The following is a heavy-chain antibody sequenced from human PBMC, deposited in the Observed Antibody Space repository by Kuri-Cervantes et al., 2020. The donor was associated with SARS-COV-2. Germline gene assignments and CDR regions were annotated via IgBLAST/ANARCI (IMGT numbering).Heavy chain of an antibody. V-gene: IGHV3-30-3*01. J-gene: IGHJ4*02. Sequence: GESLKISCAASGFTFSSYAMHWVRQARGKGLEWVAVISYDGSKKYYADSVKCRFTISRDNSKNTLYLQMNSLRAEDTAVYYCARDLRPGKSLDYWGQGTLVTVSS. CDR1: GFTFSSYA. CDR2: ISYDGSKK. D-gene: IGHD3-10*01. CDR3: ARDLRPGKSLDY.